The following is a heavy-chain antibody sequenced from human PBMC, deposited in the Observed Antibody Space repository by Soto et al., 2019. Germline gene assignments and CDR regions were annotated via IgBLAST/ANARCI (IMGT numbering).Heavy chain of an antibody. J-gene: IGHJ4*02. CDR3: ARDILSGGAYPDY. D-gene: IGHD3-10*01. V-gene: IGHV3-21*01. CDR2: ISSGSSYI. Sequence: SGGSLRLSCAASGSTFSSYTMNWVRQAPGKGLEWVSSISSGSSYIYYADSVKGRFTISRDNAKNSLFLQMNSLRAEDTAVYYCARDILSGGAYPDYWGQGTKVTVSS. CDR1: GSTFSSYT.